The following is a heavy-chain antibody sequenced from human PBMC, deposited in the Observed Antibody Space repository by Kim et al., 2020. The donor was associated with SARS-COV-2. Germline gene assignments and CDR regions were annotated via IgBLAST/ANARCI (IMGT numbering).Heavy chain of an antibody. Sequence: DSGPTYYHSSLRSRLTISMDTSRNQFSLKLTSVTAADTAVYFCARERAADTWGPGTMVTVSS. J-gene: IGHJ3*02. CDR2: DSGPT. D-gene: IGHD6-25*01. V-gene: IGHV4-59*01. CDR3: ARERAADT.